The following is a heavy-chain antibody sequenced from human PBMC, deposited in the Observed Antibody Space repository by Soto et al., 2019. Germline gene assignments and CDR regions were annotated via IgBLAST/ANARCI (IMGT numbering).Heavy chain of an antibody. CDR1: GFTFSSYA. CDR3: ARGQLVNNWFDP. V-gene: IGHV3-30-3*01. D-gene: IGHD6-6*01. Sequence: GGSLRLSCAASGFTFSSYAMHWVRQAPGKGLEWVAVISYDGSNKYYADSVKGRFTISRDNSKNTLYLQMNSLRAEDTAVYYCARGQLVNNWFDPWGQGTLVTVSS. J-gene: IGHJ5*02. CDR2: ISYDGSNK.